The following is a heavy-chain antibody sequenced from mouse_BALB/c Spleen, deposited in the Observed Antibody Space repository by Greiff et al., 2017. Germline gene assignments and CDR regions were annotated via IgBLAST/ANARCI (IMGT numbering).Heavy chain of an antibody. D-gene: IGHD1-1*01. Sequence: QVQLQQPGAELVKPGASVKLSCKASGYTFTSYWMHWVKQRPGQGLEWIGEINPSNGRTNYNEKFKSKATLTVDKSSSTAYMQLSSRTSEDSAVYYCARGGVEGFDYWGQGTTLTVSS. CDR3: ARGGVEGFDY. V-gene: IGHV1S81*02. CDR1: GYTFTSYW. J-gene: IGHJ2*01. CDR2: INPSNGRT.